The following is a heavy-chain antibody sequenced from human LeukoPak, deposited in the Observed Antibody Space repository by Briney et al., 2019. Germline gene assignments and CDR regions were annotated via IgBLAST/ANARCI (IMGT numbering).Heavy chain of an antibody. CDR3: ASGYCSSTSCYAEGAFDI. V-gene: IGHV1-2*02. J-gene: IGHJ3*02. CDR2: INPNSGVT. D-gene: IGHD2-2*01. CDR1: GYTFTGYY. Sequence: ASVKVSCKASGYTFTGYYIHWVRQAPGQGLEWMGWINPNSGVTNYAQKLQGRVTMTTDTSTSTAYMELRSLRSDDTAVYYCASGYCSSTSCYAEGAFDIWGQGTMVTVSS.